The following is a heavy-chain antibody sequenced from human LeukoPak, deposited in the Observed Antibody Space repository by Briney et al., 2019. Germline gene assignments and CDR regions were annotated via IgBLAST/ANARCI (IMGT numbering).Heavy chain of an antibody. CDR2: MYPNSSNT. J-gene: IGHJ4*02. D-gene: IGHD3-3*01. V-gene: IGHV1-8*03. Sequence: ASVKVSCXASGYTFTSYDINWVRQATGQGLECVGWMYPNSSNTGYAQKFQGRVTITRNTSINTAYMELSSLRSEDTAVYYCARTTYDFWSGYYHFDYWGQGTLVTVSS. CDR1: GYTFTSYD. CDR3: ARTTYDFWSGYYHFDY.